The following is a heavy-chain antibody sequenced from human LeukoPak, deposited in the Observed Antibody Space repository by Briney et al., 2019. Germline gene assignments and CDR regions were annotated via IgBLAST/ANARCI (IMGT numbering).Heavy chain of an antibody. CDR1: GFTVRTYD. J-gene: IGHJ4*02. CDR3: TSHTLYYDFWSGYLDFDY. Sequence: GGSLRLSCAASGFTVRTYDMTWVRQAPGKGLEWVGRIRNKAKNYATAYAASVNGRFIISRDDSDNTAYLQMNSLKPEDTAVYYCTSHTLYYDFWSGYLDFDYWGQGTLVTVSS. CDR2: IRNKAKNYAT. D-gene: IGHD3-3*01. V-gene: IGHV3-73*01.